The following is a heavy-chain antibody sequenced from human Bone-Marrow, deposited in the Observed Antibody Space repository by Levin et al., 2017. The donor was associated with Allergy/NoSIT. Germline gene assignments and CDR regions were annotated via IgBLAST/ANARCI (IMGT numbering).Heavy chain of an antibody. CDR3: AKEGDSIAAAGALDY. J-gene: IGHJ4*02. V-gene: IGHV3-23*01. Sequence: PGGSLRLSCAASGFTFSNYAMSWARQAPGRGLEWVSAMSGTTGTKYYADSVKGRFTISRDNSKNTLFLQMNSLRAEDTAIYYCAKEGDSIAAAGALDYWGQGILVTVSS. CDR2: MSGTTGTK. CDR1: GFTFSNYA. D-gene: IGHD6-13*01.